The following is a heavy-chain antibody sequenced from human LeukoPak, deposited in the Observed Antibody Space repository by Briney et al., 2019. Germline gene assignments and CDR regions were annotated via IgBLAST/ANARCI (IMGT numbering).Heavy chain of an antibody. CDR2: IYSDNT. CDR3: ARRAGAYSHPYDY. CDR1: GFTFSSYG. J-gene: IGHJ4*02. Sequence: GGSLRLSCAASGFTFSSYGMHWVRQAPGKGLEWVSFIYSDNTHYSDSVKGRFTISRDNSKNTLYLQMNSLRAEDMAVYYCARRAGAYSHPYDYWGQGTLVTVSS. V-gene: IGHV3-NL1*01. D-gene: IGHD4/OR15-4a*01.